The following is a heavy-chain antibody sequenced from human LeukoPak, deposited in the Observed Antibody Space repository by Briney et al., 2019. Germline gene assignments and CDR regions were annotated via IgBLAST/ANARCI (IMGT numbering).Heavy chain of an antibody. V-gene: IGHV3-30*01. Sequence: GGSLRLSCAASGFTFSSYAMHWVRQAPGKGLEWVAVISYDGSNKYYADSVKGRFTISRDNSKNTLYLQMNSLRAEDTAVYYCASTCTSGYNWFDPWGQGTLVTVSS. CDR2: ISYDGSNK. CDR1: GFTFSSYA. CDR3: ASTCTSGYNWFDP. J-gene: IGHJ5*02. D-gene: IGHD2-2*01.